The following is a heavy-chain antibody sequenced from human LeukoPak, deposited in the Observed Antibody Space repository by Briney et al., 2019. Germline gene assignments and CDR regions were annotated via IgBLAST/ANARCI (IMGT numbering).Heavy chain of an antibody. CDR2: ISGSGGST. CDR1: GFTFSSYA. CDR3: AKGSSGWILNWFDP. D-gene: IGHD6-19*01. Sequence: GGSLGLSCAASGFTFSSYAMSWVRQAPGKGLEWVSAISGSGGSTYYADSVKGRFTISRDNSKNTLYLQMNSLRAEDTAVYYCAKGSSGWILNWFDPWGQGTLVTVSS. V-gene: IGHV3-23*01. J-gene: IGHJ5*02.